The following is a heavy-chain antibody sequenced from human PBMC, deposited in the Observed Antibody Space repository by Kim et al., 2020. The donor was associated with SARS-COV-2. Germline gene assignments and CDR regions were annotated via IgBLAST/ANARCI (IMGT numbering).Heavy chain of an antibody. CDR2: IKEDGSER. D-gene: IGHD4-4*01. J-gene: IGHJ4*02. V-gene: IGHV3-7*01. CDR3: GRDYSD. Sequence: GGSLRLSCAVSGFTFSSYWMSWVRQAPGKGLEWVANIKEDGSERYYVDSVKGRFTISRDNAKNSLYLQMNSLRAEDTAVYYCGRDYSDCGQGTLVIVSS. CDR1: GFTFSSYW.